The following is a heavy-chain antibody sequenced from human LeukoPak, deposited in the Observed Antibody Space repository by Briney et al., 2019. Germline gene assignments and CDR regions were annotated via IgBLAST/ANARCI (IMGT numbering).Heavy chain of an antibody. D-gene: IGHD5/OR15-5a*01. CDR2: ISSSGSTI. CDR3: ARCLRAAKPFDY. CDR1: GFTFSDYY. V-gene: IGHV3-11*01. J-gene: IGHJ4*02. Sequence: GGSLRLSCAASGFTFSDYYMNWIRRAPGKGLEWVSYISSSGSTIYYADSVKGRFTISRDNARNSLYLQMNSLRAEDTAVYYCARCLRAAKPFDYWGQGTLVTVSS.